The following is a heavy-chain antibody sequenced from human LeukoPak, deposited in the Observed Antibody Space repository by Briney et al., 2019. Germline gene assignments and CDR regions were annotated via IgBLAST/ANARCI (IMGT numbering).Heavy chain of an antibody. V-gene: IGHV1-2*02. Sequence: GASVKVSCKASGYTFTGYYMHWVRQAPGQGLEWMGWINPNSGGTNYAQKFQGRVTMTRDTSISTAYMALSRLRSDDTAVYYCAAILSPYYYDSSGYQNLFDYWGQGTLVTVSS. D-gene: IGHD3-22*01. J-gene: IGHJ4*02. CDR2: INPNSGGT. CDR3: AAILSPYYYDSSGYQNLFDY. CDR1: GYTFTGYY.